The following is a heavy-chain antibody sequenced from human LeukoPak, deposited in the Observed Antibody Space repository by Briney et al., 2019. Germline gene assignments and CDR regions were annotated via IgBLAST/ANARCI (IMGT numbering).Heavy chain of an antibody. Sequence: PSETLSLTCTVSGGSISSSSHYWGWIRQPPGKGLEWIGSIYHSGSTYYNPSLKSRVTISVDTSKNQFSLKLSSVTAADTAVYYCARETVRGDPIDYWGQGTLVTVSS. CDR1: GGSISSSSHY. J-gene: IGHJ4*02. CDR2: IYHSGST. D-gene: IGHD3-10*01. CDR3: ARETVRGDPIDY. V-gene: IGHV4-39*07.